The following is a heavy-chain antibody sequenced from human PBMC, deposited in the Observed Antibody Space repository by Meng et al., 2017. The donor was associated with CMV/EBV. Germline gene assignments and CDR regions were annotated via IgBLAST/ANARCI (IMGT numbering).Heavy chain of an antibody. J-gene: IGHJ6*02. CDR3: ARGAAGYCTNGVCYYYYYGMDV. CDR2: IYHSGTT. Sequence: SNCWSWVRQPPGKGLEWIGEIYHSGTTNYTPSLKSRVTISVDKSKNQFSLKLSSVTAADTAVYYCARGAAGYCTNGVCYYYYYGMDVWGQGTTVTVSS. CDR1: SNC. V-gene: IGHV4-4*02. D-gene: IGHD2-8*01.